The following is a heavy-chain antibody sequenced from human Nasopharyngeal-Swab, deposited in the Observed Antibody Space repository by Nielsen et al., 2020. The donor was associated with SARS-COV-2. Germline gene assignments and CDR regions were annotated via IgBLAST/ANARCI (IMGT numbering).Heavy chain of an antibody. D-gene: IGHD6-25*01. CDR1: GFTFTSSA. CDR3: ARDAAADPFWFDP. Sequence: SVKVSCKASGFTFTSSAVQWVRQARGQRLEWIGWIVVGSGNTNYAQKFQERVTMTTDTSTSTAYMELRSLRSDDTAVYYCARDAAADPFWFDPWGQGTLVTVSS. CDR2: IVVGSGNT. V-gene: IGHV1-58*01. J-gene: IGHJ5*02.